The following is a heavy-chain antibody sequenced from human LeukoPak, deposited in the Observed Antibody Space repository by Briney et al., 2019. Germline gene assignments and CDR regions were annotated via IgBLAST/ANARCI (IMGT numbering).Heavy chain of an antibody. D-gene: IGHD3-10*01. J-gene: IGHJ4*02. CDR3: ASQDYYGSGSYGY. Sequence: SETLSLTCTVSGGSISSYYWSWIRQPPGKGLEWIGYIYYSGSTNYNPSLKSRVTISVDTSKNQFSLKLSSVSAADTAVYYCASQDYYGSGSYGYWGQGTLVTVSS. CDR2: IYYSGST. V-gene: IGHV4-59*08. CDR1: GGSISSYY.